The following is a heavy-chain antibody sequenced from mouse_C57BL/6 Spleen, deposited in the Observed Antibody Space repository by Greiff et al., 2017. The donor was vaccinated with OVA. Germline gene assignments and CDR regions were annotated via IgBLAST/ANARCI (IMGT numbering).Heavy chain of an antibody. CDR2: ISSGSSTI. Sequence: EVKLVESGGGLVKPGGSLKLSCAASGFTFSDYGMHWVRQAPEKGLEWVAYISSGSSTIYYAATVKGRFTISRDNAKNTLFLQMTSLSAWDTAKYYYARLDFDVWGTGTTVTVSS. CDR1: GFTFSDYG. CDR3: ARLDFDV. V-gene: IGHV5-17*01. J-gene: IGHJ1*03.